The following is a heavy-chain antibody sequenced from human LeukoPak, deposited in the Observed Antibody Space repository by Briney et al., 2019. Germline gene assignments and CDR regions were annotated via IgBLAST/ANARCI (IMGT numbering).Heavy chain of an antibody. V-gene: IGHV3-66*02. CDR3: ARAGLDSSGQHPHDY. Sequence: YPGGSLRLSCAASGLTVSTNYMSWVRQAPGKGLERVSVIYSGGNTACADSVKGRFTISRDNSKNTLSLQMNSLRVEDTAVYYCARAGLDSSGQHPHDYWGQGTLVTVSS. J-gene: IGHJ4*02. CDR2: IYSGGNT. D-gene: IGHD3-22*01. CDR1: GLTVSTNY.